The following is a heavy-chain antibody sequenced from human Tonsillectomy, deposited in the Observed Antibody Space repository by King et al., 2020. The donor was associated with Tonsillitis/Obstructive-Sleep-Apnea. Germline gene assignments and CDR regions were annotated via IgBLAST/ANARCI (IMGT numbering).Heavy chain of an antibody. CDR3: VRQYRSSQESDY. V-gene: IGHV5-51*01. D-gene: IGHD6-6*01. Sequence: QLVQSGAEVKKPGESLKISCKGSGYSFTSYWIGWVRQMPGKGLEWMGIIYPGDSDTRYSPSFQGQVIISVDKSFSTAYLQWSSLKASDTAIYYCVRQYRSSQESDYWGQGTLVTVPS. CDR1: GYSFTSYW. CDR2: IYPGDSDT. J-gene: IGHJ4*02.